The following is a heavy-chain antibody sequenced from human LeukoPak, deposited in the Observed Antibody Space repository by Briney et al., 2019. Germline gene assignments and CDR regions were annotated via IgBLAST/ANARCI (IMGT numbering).Heavy chain of an antibody. D-gene: IGHD5-18*01. Sequence: ASVKVSCKASGYTFTGYFTLWVRQAPGQGLEWMGWINANSGATRYAQKFQGRVTVTRDTSTSTVYMELSRLRCDDTAVYYCSRSPDSSGDPFDYWGQGTLVTVSS. CDR3: SRSPDSSGDPFDY. CDR1: GYTFTGYF. V-gene: IGHV1-2*02. J-gene: IGHJ4*02. CDR2: INANSGAT.